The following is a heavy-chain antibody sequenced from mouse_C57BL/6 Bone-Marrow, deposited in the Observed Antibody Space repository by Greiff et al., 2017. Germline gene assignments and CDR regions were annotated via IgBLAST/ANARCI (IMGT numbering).Heavy chain of an antibody. V-gene: IGHV3-6*01. CDR3: ARGGYGSSQPPFDY. J-gene: IGHJ2*01. Sequence: VQLKQSGPGLVKPSQSLSLTCSVTGYSITSGYYWNWIRQFPGNKLEWMGYISYDGSNNYNPSLKNRISITRDTSKNQFFLKLNSVTTEDTATYYCARGGYGSSQPPFDYWGQGTTLTVSS. CDR2: ISYDGSN. CDR1: GYSITSGYY. D-gene: IGHD1-1*01.